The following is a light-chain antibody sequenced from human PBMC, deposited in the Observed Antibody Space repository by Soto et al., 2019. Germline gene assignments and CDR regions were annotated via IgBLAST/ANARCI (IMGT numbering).Light chain of an antibody. Sequence: QSVLTQPASVSGSPGQSITISCTGTRTEVVGHDYVSWYQQHPGQSPNLIIFDVHNRPSVVSSCFSGSKSGDTAFLTIFWLQAEDDGDYYCGSYTASAPFYVFGTGTKVTVL. J-gene: IGLJ1*01. V-gene: IGLV2-14*03. CDR2: DVH. CDR3: GSYTASAPFYV. CDR1: RTEVVGHDY.